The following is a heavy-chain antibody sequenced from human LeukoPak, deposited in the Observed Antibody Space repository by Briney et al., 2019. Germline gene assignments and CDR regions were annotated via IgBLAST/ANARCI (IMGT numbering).Heavy chain of an antibody. Sequence: PSETLSLTCTVSGGSISSYYWGWIRQPPGKGLEWIGSIYHSGSTYYNPSLKSRVTISVDTSKNQFSLKLSSVTAADTAVYYCAREPRLTYSSGWDSSEWGQGTLVTASS. J-gene: IGHJ4*02. CDR2: IYHSGST. V-gene: IGHV4-38-2*02. CDR1: GGSISSYY. CDR3: AREPRLTYSSGWDSSE. D-gene: IGHD6-19*01.